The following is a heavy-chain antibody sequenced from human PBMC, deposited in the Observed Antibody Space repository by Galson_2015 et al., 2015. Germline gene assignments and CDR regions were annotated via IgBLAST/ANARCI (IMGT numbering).Heavy chain of an antibody. V-gene: IGHV3-21*01. J-gene: IGHJ4*02. CDR3: ARGASDFWSGYPGY. D-gene: IGHD3-3*01. CDR2: ISSSSSYI. Sequence: LRLSCAASGFTFSSYSMNWVRQAPGTGLEWVSSISSSSSYIYYADSVKGRFTISRDNAKNSLYLQMNSLKAEDTAVYYCARGASDFWSGYPGYWGQGTLVTVSS. CDR1: GFTFSSYS.